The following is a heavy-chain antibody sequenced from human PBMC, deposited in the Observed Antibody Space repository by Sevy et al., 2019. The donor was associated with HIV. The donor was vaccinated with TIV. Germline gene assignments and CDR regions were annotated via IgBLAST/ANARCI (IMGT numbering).Heavy chain of an antibody. CDR1: GFTFSSYS. D-gene: IGHD6-13*01. J-gene: IGHJ5*02. V-gene: IGHV3-21*04. Sequence: GGSLRLSCAASGFTFSSYSMNWVRQAPGKGLEWVSSISSSSSYIYYADSVKGRFTISIDNAKNSLYLQMNSLRAEDTAVYYCARGTAAAATSWFDPWGQGTLVTVSS. CDR3: ARGTAAAATSWFDP. CDR2: ISSSSSYI.